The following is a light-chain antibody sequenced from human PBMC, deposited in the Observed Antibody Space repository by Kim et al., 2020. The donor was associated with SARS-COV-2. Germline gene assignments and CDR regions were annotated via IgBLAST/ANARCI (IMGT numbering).Light chain of an antibody. CDR3: SSYTSSSTLV. CDR1: SSDVGGYNF. CDR2: DVS. V-gene: IGLV2-14*01. Sequence: QSALTQPASVSGSPGQSITISCTGTSSDVGGYNFVSWYQQHPGKAPKLMIYDVSKRPSGVSNRFSGSKSGNTASLTISGLQAEDEAEYHCSSYTSSSTLVFGGGTKVTVL. J-gene: IGLJ3*02.